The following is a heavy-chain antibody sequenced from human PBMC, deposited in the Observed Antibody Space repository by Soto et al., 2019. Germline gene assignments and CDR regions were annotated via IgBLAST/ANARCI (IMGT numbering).Heavy chain of an antibody. CDR2: ISGSGGST. V-gene: IGHV3-23*01. Sequence: GGSLRLSCAASGFTFSSYAMSWVRQAPGKGLEWVSAISGSGGSTYHADSVKGRFTISRDNSKNTLYLQMNSLRAEDTAVYYCAKFSPLIDNVVIPSTISWFDYWGQGTLVTVSS. D-gene: IGHD2-2*01. CDR3: AKFSPLIDNVVIPSTISWFDY. CDR1: GFTFSSYA. J-gene: IGHJ4*02.